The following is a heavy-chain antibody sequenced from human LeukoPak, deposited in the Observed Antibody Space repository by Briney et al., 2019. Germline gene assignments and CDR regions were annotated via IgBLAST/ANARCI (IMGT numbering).Heavy chain of an antibody. D-gene: IGHD1-14*01. CDR2: IYHSGNT. V-gene: IGHV4-38-2*01. CDR1: GYSISSGYY. J-gene: IGHJ6*03. Sequence: SETLSLTCAVSGYSISSGYYWGWIRQPPGKGLEWIGSIYHSGNTYYNPSLKSRVTISVDTSKNEFSLKLSSVTAADTAVYYCASTPTVYYYYMDVWGKGTTVTVSS. CDR3: ASTPTVYYYYMDV.